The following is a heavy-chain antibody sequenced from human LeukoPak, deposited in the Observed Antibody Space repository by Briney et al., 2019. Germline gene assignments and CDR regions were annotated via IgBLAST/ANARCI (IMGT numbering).Heavy chain of an antibody. J-gene: IGHJ4*02. V-gene: IGHV4-34*01. CDR1: GGSFSGYY. D-gene: IGHD6-19*01. CDR3: ASSWLRPPPLHL. CDR2: IHHSGST. Sequence: PSETLSLTCAVYGGSFSGYYWSWIRQPPGKGLEWIGEIHHSGSTTYNPSLKSRVTISVDTSKNQFSLELSSVTAADTAVYYCASSWLRPPPLHLWGQGTLVTVSS.